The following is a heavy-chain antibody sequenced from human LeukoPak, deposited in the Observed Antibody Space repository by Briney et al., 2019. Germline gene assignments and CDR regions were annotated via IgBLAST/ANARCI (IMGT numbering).Heavy chain of an antibody. V-gene: IGHV3-7*04. CDR3: AGGRTWITDS. J-gene: IGHJ4*02. D-gene: IGHD2-2*03. CDR1: GFTFNRYA. Sequence: GGSLRLSCAASGFTFNRYAMSWVRQAPGKGLEWVANIKQDGSEKNYVDSVKGRFTISRDNAKNSLDLQMNSLRAEDTAVYYCAGGRTWITDSWGQGTLVTVSS. CDR2: IKQDGSEK.